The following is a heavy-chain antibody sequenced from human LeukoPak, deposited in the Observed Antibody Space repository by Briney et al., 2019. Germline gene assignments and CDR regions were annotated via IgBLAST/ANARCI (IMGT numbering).Heavy chain of an antibody. J-gene: IGHJ5*02. CDR1: GFTFSSYS. CDR2: IRYDGSNK. D-gene: IGHD6-6*01. V-gene: IGHV3-30*02. CDR3: AKDARPVSYNWFDP. Sequence: PGGSLRLSCAASGFTFSSYSMNWVRQAPGKGLEWVAFIRYDGSNKYYADSVKGRFTISRDNSKNTLYLQMNSLRAEDTAVYYCAKDARPVSYNWFDPWGQGTLVTVSS.